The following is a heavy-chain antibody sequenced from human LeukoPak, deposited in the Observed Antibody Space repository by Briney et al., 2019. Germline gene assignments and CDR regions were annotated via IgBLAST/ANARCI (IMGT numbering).Heavy chain of an antibody. J-gene: IGHJ5*02. CDR2: MYSSGST. Sequence: SETLSLTCTVSGGSISGYYWSWIRQPAGRGLEWIGRMYSSGSTNYNPSLKGRVTMSVDTSKNHFSLKLTSVTAADTAVYYCARATSGGYNTWGKGPLVTVS. CDR1: GGSISGYY. CDR3: ARATSGGYNT. V-gene: IGHV4-4*07. D-gene: IGHD2-15*01.